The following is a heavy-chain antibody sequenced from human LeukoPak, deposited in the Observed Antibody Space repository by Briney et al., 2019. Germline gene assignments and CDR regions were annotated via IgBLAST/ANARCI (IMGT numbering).Heavy chain of an antibody. CDR3: ARGRTYRSSSWFDP. J-gene: IGHJ5*02. CDR2: ISYSGNT. CDR1: GGSISNYY. Sequence: SETLSLTCTVSGGSISNYYWSWIRQPPGKGLEWIGYISYSGNTNYNPSLKSRVTISVDTSKNQFSLKLSSVTAADTAVYYCARGRTYRSSSWFDPWGKGTLVTVSS. V-gene: IGHV4-59*01. D-gene: IGHD6-6*01.